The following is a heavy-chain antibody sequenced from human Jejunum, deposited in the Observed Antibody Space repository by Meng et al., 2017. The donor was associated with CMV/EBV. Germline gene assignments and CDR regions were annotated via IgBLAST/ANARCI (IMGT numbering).Heavy chain of an antibody. CDR2: MNSDGSTT. D-gene: IGHD2/OR15-2a*01. Sequence: CAASGCTFSSSWMHGVRQAPGKGLVWVSRMNSDGSTTDHADSVTGRFTISRDNARNTLYLQMNSLRAEDTAVYYCARAGEYRFDYWGQGTLVTVSS. J-gene: IGHJ4*02. V-gene: IGHV3-74*01. CDR1: GCTFSSSW. CDR3: ARAGEYRFDY.